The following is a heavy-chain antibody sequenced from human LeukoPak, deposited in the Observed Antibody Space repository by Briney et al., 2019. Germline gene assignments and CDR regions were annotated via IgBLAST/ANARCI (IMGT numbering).Heavy chain of an antibody. J-gene: IGHJ6*03. Sequence: SETLSLTCAVYGGSFSGYYWGWIRQPPGKGLEWIGEINHSGSTNYNPSLKSRVTISVDTSKNQFSLKLSSVTAADTAVYYCARRGRITVFGVVPDYMDVWGKGTTVTVSS. V-gene: IGHV4-34*01. CDR1: GGSFSGYY. CDR2: INHSGST. CDR3: ARRGRITVFGVVPDYMDV. D-gene: IGHD3-3*01.